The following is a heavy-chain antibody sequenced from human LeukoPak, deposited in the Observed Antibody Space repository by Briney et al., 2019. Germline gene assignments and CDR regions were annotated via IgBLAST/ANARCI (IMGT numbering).Heavy chain of an antibody. CDR2: IDISGNT. CDR1: GGSISSGSHY. J-gene: IGHJ5*02. D-gene: IGHD2-8*02. V-gene: IGHV4-61*02. Sequence: SQTLSLTCIVSGGSISSGSHYWSWIRQPAGKGLEWIGRIDISGNTNHNPSLESRITISVDTSKNQFSLKLSSVTAADTAVYYCARVISTGWRQNDRWGQGTLVTVSS. CDR3: ARVISTGWRQNDR.